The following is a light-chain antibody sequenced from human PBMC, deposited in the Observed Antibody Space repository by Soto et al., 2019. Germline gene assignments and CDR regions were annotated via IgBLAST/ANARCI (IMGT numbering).Light chain of an antibody. Sequence: EIIMTQSPATLSVSPGERATLSCKASQRIGSNLAWYQQKPGQAPRLLIYGASSRATGFPARFSGSRSGTEFTLPISSLQSEDFAVYYCQQYKNWPPWTFGQGTKVEMK. V-gene: IGKV3-15*01. CDR1: QRIGSN. CDR2: GAS. CDR3: QQYKNWPPWT. J-gene: IGKJ1*01.